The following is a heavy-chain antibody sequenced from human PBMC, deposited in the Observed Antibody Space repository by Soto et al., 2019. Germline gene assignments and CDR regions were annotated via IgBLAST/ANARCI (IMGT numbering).Heavy chain of an antibody. D-gene: IGHD3-3*01. CDR1: GFTFSSYA. CDR3: AKDRAPHLDYDFWSGPPGGAFDI. J-gene: IGHJ3*02. V-gene: IGHV3-23*01. CDR2: ISGSGGSI. Sequence: GGSLSLSCAASGFTFSSYAMSWVRQAPGKGLEWVSAISGSGGSIYYADSVKGRFTISRDNSKNTLYLQMNSLRAEDTAVYYCAKDRAPHLDYDFWSGPPGGAFDIWGQGTMVTVSS.